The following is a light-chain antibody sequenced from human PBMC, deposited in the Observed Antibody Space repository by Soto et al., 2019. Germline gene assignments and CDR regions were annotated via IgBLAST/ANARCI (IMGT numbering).Light chain of an antibody. CDR1: QSVSTD. Sequence: EIVLTQSPATLSLSPGERATLSCRASQSVSTDLAWYHQKPGQAPRLLIYDASDRATGIPARFSGSGSGTDFTLTISSLEPEDFAVYFCQQRTNWPYTFGLGTKVEVK. J-gene: IGKJ2*01. V-gene: IGKV3-11*01. CDR3: QQRTNWPYT. CDR2: DAS.